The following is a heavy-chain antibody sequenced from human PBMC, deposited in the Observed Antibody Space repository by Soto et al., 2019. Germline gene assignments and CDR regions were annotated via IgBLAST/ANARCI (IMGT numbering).Heavy chain of an antibody. CDR2: IKQDGSEK. CDR3: ASGSGTGRDAFDI. Sequence: EVPLVESGGGLVQPGGSLRLSCAASGFTFSSYWMSWVRQAPGKGLEWVANIKQDGSEKYYVDSVKGRFTISRDNAKNSLYLQMNSLRAEDTAVYYCASGSGTGRDAFDIWGQGTMVTVSS. CDR1: GFTFSSYW. D-gene: IGHD1-1*01. J-gene: IGHJ3*02. V-gene: IGHV3-7*01.